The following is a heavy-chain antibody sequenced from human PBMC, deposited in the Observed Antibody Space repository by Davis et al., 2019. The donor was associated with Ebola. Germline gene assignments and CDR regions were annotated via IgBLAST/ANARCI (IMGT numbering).Heavy chain of an antibody. CDR3: AKPRSLSGYGFDY. CDR2: ISGSGGST. Sequence: GESLKISCAASGFTFSSYWMSWVRQAPGKGLEWVSGISGSGGSTDYADSVKGRFTISRDNSKNTLYLQMNSLRAEDTAVYYCAKPRSLSGYGFDYWGQGTLVTVSS. CDR1: GFTFSSYW. D-gene: IGHD5-12*01. V-gene: IGHV3-23*01. J-gene: IGHJ4*02.